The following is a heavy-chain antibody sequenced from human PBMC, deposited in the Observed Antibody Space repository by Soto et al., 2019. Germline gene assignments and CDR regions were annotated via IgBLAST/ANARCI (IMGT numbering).Heavy chain of an antibody. Sequence: SETLSLTCTVSGGSVSSGSYYWSWIRQPPGKGLEWIGYIYYSGSTNYNPSLKSRVTISVDTSKNQFSLKLSSVTAADTAVYYCARGRGSGAFDYWGQGTLVTVSS. J-gene: IGHJ4*02. CDR2: IYYSGST. V-gene: IGHV4-61*01. CDR3: ARGRGSGAFDY. CDR1: GGSVSSGSYY.